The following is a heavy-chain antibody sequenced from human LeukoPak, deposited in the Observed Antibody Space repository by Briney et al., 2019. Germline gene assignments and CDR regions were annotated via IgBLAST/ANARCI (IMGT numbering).Heavy chain of an antibody. CDR2: IQHDGSIQ. D-gene: IGHD2-15*01. V-gene: IGHV3-33*01. Sequence: SGGSLRLSCAASGFTFSNYGMHWVRQPPGKGLEWVAGIQHDGSIQYYADSVKGRFAISRDDSKSTLYLQMDSLTAEDTAVYYCARDLAYWALSPDWGQGTLVTVSS. J-gene: IGHJ4*02. CDR1: GFTFSNYG. CDR3: ARDLAYWALSPD.